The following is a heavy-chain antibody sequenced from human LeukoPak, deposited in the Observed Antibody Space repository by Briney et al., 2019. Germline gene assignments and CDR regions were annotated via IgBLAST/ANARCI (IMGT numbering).Heavy chain of an antibody. V-gene: IGHV4-59*01. D-gene: IGHD3-3*01. CDR1: GGSISSYY. J-gene: IGHJ5*02. CDR3: ARGPQDFWGGSSWFDP. Sequence: SETLSLTCTVSGGSISSYYWSWIRQPPGKGLEWIGYIYYSGSTNHNPSLKSRVTISVDTSKNQFSLKLSSVTAADTAVYYCARGPQDFWGGSSWFDPWGQGTLVTVSS. CDR2: IYYSGST.